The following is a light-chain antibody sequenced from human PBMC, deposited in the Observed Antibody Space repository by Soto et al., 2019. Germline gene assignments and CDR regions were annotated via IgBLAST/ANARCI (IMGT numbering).Light chain of an antibody. CDR1: SSDVGRYDY. CDR2: DVT. V-gene: IGLV2-11*01. Sequence: QSALTRPRSVSGSPGQSVTISCTGSSSDVGRYDYVSWYQQHPGTAPKLIIYDVTKRPSGVPDRFSGSKSGNTASLTISGLQAEDEADLYCCSNADRYTWVFGGGTQLTVL. CDR3: CSNADRYTWV. J-gene: IGLJ3*02.